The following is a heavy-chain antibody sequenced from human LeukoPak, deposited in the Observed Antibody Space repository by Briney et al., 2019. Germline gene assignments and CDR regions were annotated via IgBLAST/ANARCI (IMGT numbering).Heavy chain of an antibody. V-gene: IGHV4-59*08. Sequence: SETLSLTCTVSGGSISSYYWSWIRQPPGKGLEWIGYIYYSGSTNYNPSLKSRVTISVDTSKNQFSLKLSSVTAADTAVYYCARYYDTAPFVFDYWGQGTLVTVSS. CDR2: IYYSGST. J-gene: IGHJ4*02. CDR1: GGSISSYY. D-gene: IGHD5-18*01. CDR3: ARYYDTAPFVFDY.